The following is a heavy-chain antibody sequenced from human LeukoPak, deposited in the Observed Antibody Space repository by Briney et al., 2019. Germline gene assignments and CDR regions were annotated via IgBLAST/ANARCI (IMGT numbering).Heavy chain of an antibody. CDR1: GFTFTRGW. CDR3: ARGTTINNFDY. Sequence: GGSLRLSCAASGFTFTRGWMSWVRRAPGKGLEWVSYISRSGSSTHYVDSVKGRLTISRDNAKNSLYLQMNSLRAEDTAVYYCARGTTINNFDYWGQGTLVTVSS. CDR2: ISRSGSST. D-gene: IGHD5-12*01. V-gene: IGHV3-48*03. J-gene: IGHJ4*02.